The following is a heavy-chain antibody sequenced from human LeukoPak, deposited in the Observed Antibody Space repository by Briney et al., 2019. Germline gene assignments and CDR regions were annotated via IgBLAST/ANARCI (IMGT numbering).Heavy chain of an antibody. V-gene: IGHV3-33*01. Sequence: GGSLRLSCAASGFTFSSYGMHWVRQAPGKGLEWVAVIWYDGSNKYYADSVKGRFTISRDNAKNSLYLQMNSLRAEDTAVYYCARVPDYYDSSGVIDAFDIWGQGTMVTVSS. J-gene: IGHJ3*02. D-gene: IGHD3-22*01. CDR2: IWYDGSNK. CDR3: ARVPDYYDSSGVIDAFDI. CDR1: GFTFSSYG.